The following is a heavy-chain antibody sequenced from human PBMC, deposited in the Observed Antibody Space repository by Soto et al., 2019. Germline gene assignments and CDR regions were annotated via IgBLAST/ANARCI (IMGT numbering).Heavy chain of an antibody. CDR2: ISTGGGST. CDR1: GFTFCSHV. V-gene: IGHV3-23*01. D-gene: IGHD3-10*01. J-gene: IGHJ4*02. Sequence: EVQLLESGGGLVQPGGSLRLSCAASGFTFCSHVMSWVRQAPGKGLEWVSGISTGGGSTDYADSVKGRFTISRDNSKKTHHLQMKSLRAEDPAAYYCARSRDIITSAGSFDYWGQGNLVTDSS. CDR3: ARSRDIITSAGSFDY.